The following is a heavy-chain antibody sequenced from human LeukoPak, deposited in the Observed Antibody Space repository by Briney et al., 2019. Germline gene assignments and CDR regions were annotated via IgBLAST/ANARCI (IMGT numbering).Heavy chain of an antibody. CDR1: GYTLTELS. CDR3: ARGSGYGDPFDY. Sequence: ASVKVSCKVSGYTLTELSMHWVRQAPGQGLEWMGGIIPIFGTANYAQKFQGRVTITADESTSTAYMELSSLRSEDTAVYYCARGSGYGDPFDYWGQGTLVTVSS. V-gene: IGHV1-69*13. CDR2: IIPIFGTA. J-gene: IGHJ4*02. D-gene: IGHD5-12*01.